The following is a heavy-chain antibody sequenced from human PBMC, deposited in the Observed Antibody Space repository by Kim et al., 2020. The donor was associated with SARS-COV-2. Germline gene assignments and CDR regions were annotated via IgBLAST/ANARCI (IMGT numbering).Heavy chain of an antibody. D-gene: IGHD1-1*01. V-gene: IGHV3-30*01. J-gene: IGHJ6*02. CDR3: ARDSWNDYYYYGMDV. Sequence: DSVKGRFTISRDKSKNTLYLQMNSLRAEDTAVYYCARDSWNDYYYYGMDVWGQGTTVTVSS.